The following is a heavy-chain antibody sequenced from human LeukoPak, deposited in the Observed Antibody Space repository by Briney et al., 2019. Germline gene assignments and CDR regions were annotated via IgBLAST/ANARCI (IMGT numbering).Heavy chain of an antibody. V-gene: IGHV4-61*02. CDR2: VFTNGDT. CDR1: GDSLNSGNFY. D-gene: IGHD5-12*01. CDR3: AREARGATTWYNWFDP. J-gene: IGHJ5*02. Sequence: SETLSLTCRVSGDSLNSGNFYWTWIRQPAGKGLEWIGRVFTNGDTSYNPSLKSRVTIFLDSSQNHFSLRLSSVAATDTAVYYCAREARGATTWYNWFDPWGQGTLVTVSS.